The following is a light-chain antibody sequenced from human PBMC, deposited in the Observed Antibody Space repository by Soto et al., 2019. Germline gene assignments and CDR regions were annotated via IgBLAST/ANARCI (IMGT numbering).Light chain of an antibody. V-gene: IGLV2-14*03. J-gene: IGLJ1*01. Sequence: QSVLTQPASVSGSPGQSITISCTGTSSDVGGFNYVSWYQQHPGKAPKLMIYDVTNRPSGVSYRFSGSKSGTTASLTISGLQAEDEAEYYCNSYTSSSTDVFGTGTKLTVL. CDR1: SSDVGGFNY. CDR2: DVT. CDR3: NSYTSSSTDV.